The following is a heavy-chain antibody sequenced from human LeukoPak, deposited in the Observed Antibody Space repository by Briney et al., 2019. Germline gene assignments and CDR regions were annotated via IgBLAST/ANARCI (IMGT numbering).Heavy chain of an antibody. CDR2: INHSGST. D-gene: IGHD6-19*01. J-gene: IGHJ5*02. Sequence: SETLSLTCTVSGGSISGYYWSWIRQPPGKGLEWIGEINHSGSTNYNPSLKSRVTISVDTSKNQFSLKLSSVTAADTAVYYCARLAHSSGWSFDPWGQGTLVTVSS. V-gene: IGHV4-34*01. CDR3: ARLAHSSGWSFDP. CDR1: GGSISGYY.